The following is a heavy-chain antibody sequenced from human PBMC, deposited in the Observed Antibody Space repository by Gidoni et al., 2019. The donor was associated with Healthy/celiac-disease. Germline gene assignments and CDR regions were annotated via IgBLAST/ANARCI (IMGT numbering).Heavy chain of an antibody. J-gene: IGHJ3*02. CDR2: IYYSGST. CDR3: ARDFSAAAGTRAFDI. CDR1: GGSLRRGDYY. V-gene: IGHV4-30-4*01. D-gene: IGHD6-13*01. Sequence: QVQLQESGPGLVKPSQTLSLTCTVSGGSLRRGDYYWSWIRQPPGKGLEWIGYIYYSGSTYYNPSLKSRVTISVDTSKNQFSLKLSSVTAADTAVYYCARDFSAAAGTRAFDIWGQGTMVTVSS.